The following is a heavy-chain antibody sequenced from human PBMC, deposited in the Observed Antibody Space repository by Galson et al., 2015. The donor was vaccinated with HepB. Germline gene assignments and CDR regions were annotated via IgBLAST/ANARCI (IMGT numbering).Heavy chain of an antibody. V-gene: IGHV4-34*01. CDR1: GGSFTGYY. CDR3: ARGPGNGWFDS. CDR2: INHGGNT. Sequence: ETLSLTCAVYGGSFTGYYWGWIRQPPGKGLEWIAEINHGGNTNYNPTLKSRVTISVDTSKNQFSLKVKSVTAADTAVYYCARGPGNGWFDSWGRGTPVTVSS. D-gene: IGHD2-8*01. J-gene: IGHJ5*01.